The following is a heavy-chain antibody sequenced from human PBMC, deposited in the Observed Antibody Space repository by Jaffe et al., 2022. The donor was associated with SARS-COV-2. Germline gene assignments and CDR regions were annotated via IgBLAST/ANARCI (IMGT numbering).Heavy chain of an antibody. CDR3: ARAGIGGMIASAFDI. Sequence: QVQLVQSGAEVKKPGASVKVSCKASGYTFTGYYMHWVRQAPGQGLEWMGWINPNSGGTNYAQKFQGRVTMTRDTSISTAYMELSRLRSDDTAVYYCARAGIGGMIASAFDIWGQGTMVTVSS. V-gene: IGHV1-2*02. CDR1: GYTFTGYY. CDR2: INPNSGGT. J-gene: IGHJ3*02. D-gene: IGHD3-22*01.